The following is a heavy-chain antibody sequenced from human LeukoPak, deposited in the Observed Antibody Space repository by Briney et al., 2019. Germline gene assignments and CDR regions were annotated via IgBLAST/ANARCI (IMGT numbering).Heavy chain of an antibody. CDR2: ISRSSTDT. D-gene: IGHD3-10*01. Sequence: MPGGSLRLSCAASGFTFTDFYMSWIRQAPGKGLEWLSDISRSSTDTNYADSVKGRFTISRDNAKSSLFLQLNSLRAEDTAVYYCARKTYYYDSGSYSKSYYFDYWGQGTLVTVSS. J-gene: IGHJ4*02. CDR1: GFTFTDFY. CDR3: ARKTYYYDSGSYSKSYYFDY. V-gene: IGHV3-11*06.